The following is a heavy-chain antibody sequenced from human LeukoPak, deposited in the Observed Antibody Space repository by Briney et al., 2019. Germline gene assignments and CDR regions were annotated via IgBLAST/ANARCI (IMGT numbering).Heavy chain of an antibody. CDR1: GFTFSSYG. Sequence: GGSLRLSCAASGFTFSSYGMHWVRQAPGKGLEWVAFIRYDGSNKYYADSVKGRFTISRDNSKNTLYLQMNSLRAEDTAVYYCAKEELNNWNDEDYWGQGILVTVSS. V-gene: IGHV3-30*02. D-gene: IGHD1-1*01. CDR2: IRYDGSNK. CDR3: AKEELNNWNDEDY. J-gene: IGHJ4*02.